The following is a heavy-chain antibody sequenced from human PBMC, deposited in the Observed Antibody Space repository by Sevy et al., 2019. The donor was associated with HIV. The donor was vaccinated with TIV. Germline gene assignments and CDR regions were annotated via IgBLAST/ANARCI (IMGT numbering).Heavy chain of an antibody. CDR1: GGSISNSAYY. D-gene: IGHD3-10*01. V-gene: IGHV4-39*01. J-gene: IGHJ5*01. CDR3: ARWTMGITMIQGEFDS. Sequence: SETLSLTCTVSGGSISNSAYYWGWIRQPPGKGLEWIGNIYYIGNTYYKPSLKSRFTISVDTSKNQFSLKLTSVTAADTAVYYCARWTMGITMIQGEFDSWGQGTLVTVSS. CDR2: IYYIGNT.